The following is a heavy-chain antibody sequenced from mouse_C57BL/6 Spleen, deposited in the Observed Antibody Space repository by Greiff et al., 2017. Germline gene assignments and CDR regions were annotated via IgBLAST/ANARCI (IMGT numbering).Heavy chain of an antibody. Sequence: QVQLHQSGPGLVQPSQSLSITCTVSGFSLTSYGVHWVRQSPGKGLEWLGVIWRGGSTDYNAAFMSRLSITKDNSKSQVFFKMNSLQADDTAIYYWAKHYGSSYGYAMDYWGQGTSVTVSS. D-gene: IGHD1-1*01. J-gene: IGHJ4*01. CDR2: IWRGGST. CDR3: AKHYGSSYGYAMDY. CDR1: GFSLTSYG. V-gene: IGHV2-5*01.